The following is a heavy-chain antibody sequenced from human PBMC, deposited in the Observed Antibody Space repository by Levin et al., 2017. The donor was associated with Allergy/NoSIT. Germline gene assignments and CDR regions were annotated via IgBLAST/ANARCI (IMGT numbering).Heavy chain of an antibody. V-gene: IGHV4-30-2*01. D-gene: IGHD5-18*01. CDR1: GGSISSGGYS. J-gene: IGHJ4*02. CDR2: IYLSGST. CDR3: SRVAGYSYGYYFDY. Sequence: HSQTLSLTCAVSGGSISSGGYSWSWIRQPPGKGLEWIGNIYLSGSTNDNPSLKSRVTMSVDRSKNQFSLKLSYLTAADTAVYYCSRVAGYSYGYYFDYWGPGTLVTVSS.